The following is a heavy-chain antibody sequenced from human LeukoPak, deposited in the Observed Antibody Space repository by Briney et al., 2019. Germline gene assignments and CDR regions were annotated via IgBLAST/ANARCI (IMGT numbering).Heavy chain of an antibody. J-gene: IGHJ3*02. D-gene: IGHD3-3*01. CDR3: ARVALITIHENDAFDI. CDR2: INYSGST. V-gene: IGHV4-39*01. CDR1: GGSITSSSYY. Sequence: SETLSLTCTVSGGSITSSSYYWDWIRQSPGKGLEWIGSINYSGSTYYNPSLKSRVTISVDTSKNQFSLILTSVTAADTAVYYCARVALITIHENDAFDIWGQGTVVTVSS.